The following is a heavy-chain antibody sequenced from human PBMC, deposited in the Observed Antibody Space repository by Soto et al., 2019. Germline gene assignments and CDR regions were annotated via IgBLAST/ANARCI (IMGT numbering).Heavy chain of an antibody. CDR1: GDSISRIDYY. CDR3: AREGGSYDSGGYLIRGAFDI. D-gene: IGHD3-22*01. CDR2: IYFRGNT. J-gene: IGHJ3*02. V-gene: IGHV4-31*02. Sequence: SETLSLSCSVSGDSISRIDYYWTWIRQHPEKGQEWIGNIYFRGNTYYSPSLGSRLTISVDTSKNQFSLKLTSVTAADTAVYYCAREGGSYDSGGYLIRGAFDIWGQGTMVTVSS.